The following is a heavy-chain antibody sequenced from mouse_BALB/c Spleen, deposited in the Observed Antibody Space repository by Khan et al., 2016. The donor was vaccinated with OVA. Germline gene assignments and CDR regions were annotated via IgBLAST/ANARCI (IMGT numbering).Heavy chain of an antibody. CDR2: INPSNGYT. D-gene: IGHD2-14*01. CDR3: VRDGAYHRNDGWFAY. Sequence: QVQLQQSGAELARPGASVKMSCKASGYTFTSYTIHWIKKRPGQGLEWIGYINPSNGYTNYNQKFKDKATLTTDKSSTTAYLQLRRLTSYDSAVYNGVRDGAYHRNDGWFAYWGQGTLVTVSA. V-gene: IGHV1-4*01. CDR1: GYTFTSYT. J-gene: IGHJ3*01.